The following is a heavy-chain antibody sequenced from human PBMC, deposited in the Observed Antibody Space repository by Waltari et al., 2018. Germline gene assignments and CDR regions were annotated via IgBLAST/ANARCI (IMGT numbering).Heavy chain of an antibody. CDR1: RSSIRNNNYY. CDR2: FYKSGTT. V-gene: IGHV4-39*07. Sequence: QLQLQESGPGLVKPSATLSLTCTVSRSSIRNNNYYGGWVRQPPGKGLEWIGSFYKSGTTYYNPSLKSRVTISVDTSNNQFSLKLNSVTAADTAVYYCVRGYPDIVATISDYWGQGTLVIVSS. D-gene: IGHD5-12*01. CDR3: VRGYPDIVATISDY. J-gene: IGHJ4*02.